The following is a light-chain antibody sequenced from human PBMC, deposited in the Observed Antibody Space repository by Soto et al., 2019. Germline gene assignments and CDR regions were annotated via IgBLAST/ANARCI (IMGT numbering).Light chain of an antibody. Sequence: EIVLTQSPATLSLSPEERATLSCRASQSVSSYLAWYQQKPGQAPWLLIYDASNRATGIPARFSGSGSGTDFTLTVSSLEPEDFAVSYCQQRSNWLTFGGGTKVEIK. V-gene: IGKV3-11*01. CDR3: QQRSNWLT. CDR1: QSVSSY. J-gene: IGKJ4*01. CDR2: DAS.